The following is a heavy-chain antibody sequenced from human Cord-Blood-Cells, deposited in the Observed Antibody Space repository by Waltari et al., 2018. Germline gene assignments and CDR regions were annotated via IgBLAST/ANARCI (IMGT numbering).Heavy chain of an antibody. CDR3: ARQITATIFGVADAFDI. CDR1: GYSFTSYW. V-gene: IGHV5-51*01. CDR2: IYPGDSYT. D-gene: IGHD3-3*01. Sequence: EVQLVQSGAEVKKPGESLKISCKGSGYSFTSYWIGWVRQMRGKGLEWMGNIYPGDSYTRYSPSFQGQVPISADKSISTASLPWSSLKASDTAMYYCARQITATIFGVADAFDIWGQGTMVTVSS. J-gene: IGHJ3*02.